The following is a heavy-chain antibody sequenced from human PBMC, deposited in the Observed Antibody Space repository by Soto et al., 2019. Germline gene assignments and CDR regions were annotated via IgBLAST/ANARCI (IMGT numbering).Heavy chain of an antibody. J-gene: IGHJ4*02. V-gene: IGHV3-23*01. CDR2: ISGSGGST. CDR1: GFTCGRYA. CDR3: AKDQHSGSPYYFDY. Sequence: SLRLAYATSGFTCGRYAMICVRQALGKGLEWVSAISGSGGSTYYADSVKGRFTISRDNSKNTLYLQMNSLRAEDTAVYYCAKDQHSGSPYYFDYWGQGTLVTVYS. D-gene: IGHD1-26*01.